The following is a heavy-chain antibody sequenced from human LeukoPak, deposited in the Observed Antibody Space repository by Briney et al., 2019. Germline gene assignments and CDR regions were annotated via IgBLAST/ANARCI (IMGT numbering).Heavy chain of an antibody. V-gene: IGHV3-53*01. CDR2: IYSSGDT. CDR3: ARVIYGSGTYYKGWFDP. CDR1: GFNVSSNY. D-gene: IGHD3-10*01. Sequence: GGSLRLSCAASGFNVSSNYMSWVRQAPGKGLEWVSVIYSSGDTYYADSVKGRFTISRDNSKNMLYLQMNGLRAEDTAMYYCARVIYGSGTYYKGWFDPWGQGTLVTVSS. J-gene: IGHJ5*02.